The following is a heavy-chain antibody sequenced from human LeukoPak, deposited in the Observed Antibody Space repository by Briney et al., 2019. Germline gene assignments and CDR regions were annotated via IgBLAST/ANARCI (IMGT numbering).Heavy chain of an antibody. V-gene: IGHV4-59*11. Sequence: PSETLSLTCTVYGGSISSHCWSWIRQPPGKGLEWIGYVYDSGSTNYNPSLKSRVTISVDTPKNQFSLEVRSVTAADTAVYYCARGVGSGRFGYYGMVAWGQGTTVTVSS. J-gene: IGHJ6*02. CDR1: GGSISSHC. D-gene: IGHD3-10*01. CDR3: ARGVGSGRFGYYGMVA. CDR2: VYDSGST.